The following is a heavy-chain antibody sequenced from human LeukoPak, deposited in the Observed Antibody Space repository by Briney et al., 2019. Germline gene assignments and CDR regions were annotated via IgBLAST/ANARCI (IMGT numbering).Heavy chain of an antibody. D-gene: IGHD2-2*01. CDR1: GGSISSYY. Sequence: TSSETLSLTCTVSGGSISSYYWSWIRQPPGKGLEWIGYIYYSGSTNYNPSLKSRVTISVDTSKNQFSLRLSSVTAADTAVYYCARCSSTNYYYYGMDVWGQGTTVTVSS. CDR2: IYYSGST. V-gene: IGHV4-59*01. J-gene: IGHJ6*02. CDR3: ARCSSTNYYYYGMDV.